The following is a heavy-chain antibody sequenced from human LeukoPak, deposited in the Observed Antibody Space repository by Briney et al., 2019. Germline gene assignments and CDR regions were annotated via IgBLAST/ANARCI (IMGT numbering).Heavy chain of an antibody. CDR2: IYHSGRT. V-gene: IGHV4-38-2*01. CDR1: GGSFSGYY. CDR3: ARRLLWFGELFPLYYYYMDV. J-gene: IGHJ6*03. D-gene: IGHD3-10*01. Sequence: SETLSLTCAVYGGSFSGYYWGWIRPPPGKGLEWIGSIYHSGRTFYNPSLKSRVTISVDTSKNQFSLKLTSVTAADTAVYYCARRLLWFGELFPLYYYYMDVWGKGTTVTISS.